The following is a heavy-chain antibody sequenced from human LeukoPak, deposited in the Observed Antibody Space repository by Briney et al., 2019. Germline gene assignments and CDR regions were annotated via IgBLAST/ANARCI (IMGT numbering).Heavy chain of an antibody. CDR3: ARLWRWLQFGFDY. J-gene: IGHJ4*02. D-gene: IGHD5-24*01. CDR2: IYYSGST. V-gene: IGHV4-39*01. CDR1: GGSISSSSYY. Sequence: SETLSLTCTVSGGSISSSSYYWGWIRQPPGKGLEWIGSIYYSGSTYYNPSLKSRVTISVDTSKNQFSLKLSSVTVADTAVYYCARLWRWLQFGFDYWGQGTLVTVSS.